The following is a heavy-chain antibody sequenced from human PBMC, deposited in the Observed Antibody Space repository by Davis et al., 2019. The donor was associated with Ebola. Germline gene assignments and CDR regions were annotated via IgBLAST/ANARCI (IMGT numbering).Heavy chain of an antibody. J-gene: IGHJ4*02. CDR3: ARDHSMYYFDY. Sequence: GGSLRLSCAPSGFTFSTYAIHCVRQAPGKGLEWVALISFDAKYKYYADSVKGRFTISRDNSIHTLYLQMSSLRAEDTAIYYCARDHSMYYFDYWGPGTLVTVSS. V-gene: IGHV3-30*04. D-gene: IGHD2-15*01. CDR2: ISFDAKYK. CDR1: GFTFSTYA.